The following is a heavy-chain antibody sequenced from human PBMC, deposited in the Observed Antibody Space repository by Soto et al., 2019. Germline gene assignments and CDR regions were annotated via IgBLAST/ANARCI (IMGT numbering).Heavy chain of an antibody. CDR2: IYYSGST. V-gene: IGHV4-59*01. CDR3: ARDPQDDYGMDV. J-gene: IGHJ6*02. Sequence: PSESLSRTCTVAGGSISSYYWSWIRQPPGKGLEWIGYIYYSGSTNYNPSLKSRVTISVDTSKNQSSLKLSSVTAADTAVYYCARDPQDDYGMDVCGHRTTFTV. CDR1: GGSISSYY.